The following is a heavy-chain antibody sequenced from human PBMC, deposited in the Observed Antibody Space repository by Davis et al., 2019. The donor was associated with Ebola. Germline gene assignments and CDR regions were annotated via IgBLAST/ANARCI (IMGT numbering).Heavy chain of an antibody. D-gene: IGHD3-22*01. CDR2: INTGNGNT. CDR1: GYTFTHHA. V-gene: IGHV1-3*04. J-gene: IGHJ4*02. Sequence: AASVKVSCKASGYTFTHHAMHWVRQAPGQSLEWMGCINTGNGNTKYPQKFQGRVTITRDTSASTAYMELRNLRSEDTAVYYCARDTGWLPDDYWGQGTLVTVSS. CDR3: ARDTGWLPDDY.